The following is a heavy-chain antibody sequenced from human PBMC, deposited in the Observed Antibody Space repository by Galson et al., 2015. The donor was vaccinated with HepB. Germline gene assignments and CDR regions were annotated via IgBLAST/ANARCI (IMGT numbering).Heavy chain of an antibody. D-gene: IGHD5-24*01. CDR3: AADSSSDGYNFAFDI. J-gene: IGHJ3*02. CDR1: GFTFTSSA. CDR2: IVVGSGNT. V-gene: IGHV1-58*01. Sequence: SVKVSCKASGFTFTSSAVQWVRQARGQRLEWIGWIVVGSGNTNYAQKFQERVTITRDMSTSTAYMELSSLRSEDTAVYYCAADSSSDGYNFAFDIWGQGTMVTVSS.